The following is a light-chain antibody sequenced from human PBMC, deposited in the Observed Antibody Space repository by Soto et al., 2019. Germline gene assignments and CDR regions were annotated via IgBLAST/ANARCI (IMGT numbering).Light chain of an antibody. CDR1: QSVRTN. Sequence: EVVLTQSPATLSVSAGGTVTLSCRASQSVRTNVAWYQQIPGQAPRLLVYGASTRATGVPARFTGSGSGIEFSLTISSLLSEDSAFYYCQQYFNWPLTWNFGPGTKVDIK. V-gene: IGKV3-15*01. CDR3: QQYFNWPLTWN. J-gene: IGKJ1*01. CDR2: GAS.